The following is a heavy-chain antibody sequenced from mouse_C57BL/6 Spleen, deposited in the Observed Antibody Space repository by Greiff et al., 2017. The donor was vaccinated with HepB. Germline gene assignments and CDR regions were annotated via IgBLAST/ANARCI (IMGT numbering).Heavy chain of an antibody. CDR2: ISDGGSYT. CDR3: ARDRGITTVVARYFDV. Sequence: DVKLVESGGGLVKPGGSLKLSCAASGFTFSSYAMSWVRQTPEKRLEWVATISDGGSYTYYPDNVKGRFTISRDNAKNNLYLQMSHLKSEDTAMYYCARDRGITTVVARYFDVWGTGTTVTVSS. V-gene: IGHV5-4*01. CDR1: GFTFSSYA. D-gene: IGHD1-1*01. J-gene: IGHJ1*03.